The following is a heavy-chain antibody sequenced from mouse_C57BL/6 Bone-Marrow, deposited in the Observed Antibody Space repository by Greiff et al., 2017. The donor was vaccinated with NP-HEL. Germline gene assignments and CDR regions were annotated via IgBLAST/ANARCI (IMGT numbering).Heavy chain of an antibody. CDR2: IRLKSDNYAT. Sequence: EVMLVESGGGLVQPGGSMKLSCVASGFTFSNYWMNWVRQSPEKGLEWVAQIRLKSDNYATHYAESVKGRFTISRDDSKSSVYLQMNNLRAEDTGIDYCTEDYDETYYAMDYWGQGTSVTVSS. CDR1: GFTFSNYW. CDR3: TEDYDETYYAMDY. J-gene: IGHJ4*01. V-gene: IGHV6-3*01. D-gene: IGHD2-4*01.